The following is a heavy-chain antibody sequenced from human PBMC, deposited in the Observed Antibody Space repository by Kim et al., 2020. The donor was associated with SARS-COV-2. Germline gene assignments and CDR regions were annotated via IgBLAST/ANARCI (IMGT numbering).Heavy chain of an antibody. D-gene: IGHD3-10*01. J-gene: IGHJ2*01. Sequence: YHATLTSRVTISVDTSTKQFTLKLSSVIAADTAVYYCARDYYGSGNGFDLWGRGTLVTVSS. CDR3: ARDYYGSGNGFDL. V-gene: IGHV4-39*06.